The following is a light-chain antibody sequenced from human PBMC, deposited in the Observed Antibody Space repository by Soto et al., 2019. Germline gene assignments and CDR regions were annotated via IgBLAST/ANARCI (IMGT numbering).Light chain of an antibody. V-gene: IGLV2-14*01. Sequence: QSALTQPASVSGTPGQSITMSCSGTSEDVGGYNYVSWYQHHPGKAPQLLIYEVTNRPSGLSDRFSGSKSGNTASLTISGLQAEDEADYYCSSYTSSNTLVFGTGTKLTVL. J-gene: IGLJ1*01. CDR1: SEDVGGYNY. CDR2: EVT. CDR3: SSYTSSNTLV.